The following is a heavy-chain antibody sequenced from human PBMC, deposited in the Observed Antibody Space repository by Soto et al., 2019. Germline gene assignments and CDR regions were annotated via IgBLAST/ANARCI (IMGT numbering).Heavy chain of an antibody. CDR1: GFTFSSYA. CDR2: ISGSGGST. Sequence: EVQLLESGGGLVQPGGSLRLSCAASGFTFSSYAMNWVRQAPGKGLEWVSAISGSGGSTYYADSVKGRFTISRDNSKNTLYLQMNSLRAEDMAVYYCAKDQSRIAASPSDYWGQGTLVTVSS. J-gene: IGHJ4*02. D-gene: IGHD6-13*01. CDR3: AKDQSRIAASPSDY. V-gene: IGHV3-23*01.